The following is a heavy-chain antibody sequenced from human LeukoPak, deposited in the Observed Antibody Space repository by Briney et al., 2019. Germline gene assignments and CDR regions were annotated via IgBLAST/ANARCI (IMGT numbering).Heavy chain of an antibody. CDR3: AKGSRFGVVIIPYFDY. CDR1: GFTFSNYA. D-gene: IGHD3-3*01. V-gene: IGHV3-23*01. CDR2: ISGNGGNT. Sequence: PGGSLRLSCAASGFTFSNYAVSWVRQAPGKGLEWVSAISGNGGNTFYADSVKGRFTITRDNSQNTLYVQTNSLRAEDTAVYYCAKGSRFGVVIIPYFDYWGQGTLVTVSS. J-gene: IGHJ4*02.